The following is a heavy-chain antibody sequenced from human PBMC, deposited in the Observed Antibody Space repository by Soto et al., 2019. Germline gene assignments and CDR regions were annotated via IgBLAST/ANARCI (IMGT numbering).Heavy chain of an antibody. J-gene: IGHJ4*02. D-gene: IGHD3-3*01. Sequence: QITLKESGPTLVKPTHTLTLTCTFSGFSLSTSGVGVGWIRQPPGKALEWLALIYWDDDKRYSPSLKSRLTITKDTSKNHVVLTMTYMDPVDTATYYCAHSSGDRFLAWFLDYWGQGTLVTVSS. CDR1: GFSLSTSGVG. V-gene: IGHV2-5*02. CDR3: AHSSGDRFLAWFLDY. CDR2: IYWDDDK.